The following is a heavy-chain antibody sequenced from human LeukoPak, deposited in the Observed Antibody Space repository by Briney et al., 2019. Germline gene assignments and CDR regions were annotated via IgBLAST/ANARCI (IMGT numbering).Heavy chain of an antibody. CDR1: GYTFTGYY. V-gene: IGHV1-2*02. J-gene: IGHJ6*02. Sequence: GASVKVSCKASGYTFTGYYMHWVRQAPGQGLEWMGWINPNSGGTNYAQKFQGRVTMTRDTSISTAYMELSRLRSDDTAVYYCASPYYDSSGYYQTIYYYYGMDVWGQGTTVTVSS. D-gene: IGHD3-22*01. CDR3: ASPYYDSSGYYQTIYYYYGMDV. CDR2: INPNSGGT.